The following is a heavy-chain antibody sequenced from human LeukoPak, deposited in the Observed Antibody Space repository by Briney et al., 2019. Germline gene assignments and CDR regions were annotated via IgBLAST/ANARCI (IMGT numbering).Heavy chain of an antibody. D-gene: IGHD3-10*01. Sequence: GGSLRLSCVASGFTFSSYAMNWVRQAPGKGLEWVSYISSSGSTIYYAASVKGRFTISRDNAKNSLYLQMNSLRAEDTAVYYCARGSSFGELSHWGQGTLVTVSS. CDR2: ISSSGSTI. CDR3: ARGSSFGELSH. CDR1: GFTFSSYA. J-gene: IGHJ4*02. V-gene: IGHV3-48*03.